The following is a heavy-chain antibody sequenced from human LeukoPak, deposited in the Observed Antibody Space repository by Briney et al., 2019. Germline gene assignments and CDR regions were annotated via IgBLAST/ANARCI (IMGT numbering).Heavy chain of an antibody. V-gene: IGHV3-23*01. D-gene: IGHD3-22*01. CDR1: GLNFRAYA. J-gene: IGHJ4*02. Sequence: GGYLRLSCAASGLNFRAYAMSWVRQAPGKGLERVSAISGSGGSTYYADSVKGRFTISRDNSKNTLYLQMNSLRAEDTAVYYCAKPLLFSYYYDSSGSVDYWGQGTLVTVSS. CDR3: AKPLLFSYYYDSSGSVDY. CDR2: ISGSGGST.